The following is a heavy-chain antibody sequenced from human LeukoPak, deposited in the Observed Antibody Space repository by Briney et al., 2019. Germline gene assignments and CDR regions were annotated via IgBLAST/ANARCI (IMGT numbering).Heavy chain of an antibody. J-gene: IGHJ3*02. V-gene: IGHV4-30-4*01. CDR1: GGSISSGDYY. CDR3: AREGYGDYQPEDAFDI. CDR2: VYYSGST. D-gene: IGHD4-17*01. Sequence: PSQTLSLTCTVSGGSISSGDYYWSWIRQPPGKGLEWIGYVYYSGSTYYNPSLKSRVTISVDTSKNLFSLKLSSVTAADTAVYHCAREGYGDYQPEDAFDIWGQGTMVTVSS.